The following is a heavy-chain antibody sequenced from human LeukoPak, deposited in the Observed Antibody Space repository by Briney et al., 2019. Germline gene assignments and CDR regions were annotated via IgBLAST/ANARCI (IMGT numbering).Heavy chain of an antibody. CDR2: INPNSGGT. D-gene: IGHD3-10*01. CDR1: GYTFTGYY. Sequence: ASVKVSCKASGYTFTGYYMHWVRQAPGQGLEWMGWINPNSGGTNYAQKLQGRVTMTRDTSISTAYMELSRLRSDDTAVYYCAREGKSALWFGELSGMDVWGQGTTVTVSS. CDR3: AREGKSALWFGELSGMDV. J-gene: IGHJ6*02. V-gene: IGHV1-2*02.